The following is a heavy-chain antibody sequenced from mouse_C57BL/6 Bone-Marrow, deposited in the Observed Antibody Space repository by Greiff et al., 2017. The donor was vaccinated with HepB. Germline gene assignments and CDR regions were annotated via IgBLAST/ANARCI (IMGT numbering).Heavy chain of an antibody. CDR2: ISSGGDYI. CDR1: GFTFSSYA. CDR3: TREDYYGSSYYFDY. J-gene: IGHJ2*01. D-gene: IGHD1-1*01. V-gene: IGHV5-9-1*02. Sequence: EVQLVESGEGLVKPGGSLKLSCAASGFTFSSYAMSWVRQTPEKRLEWVAYISSGGDYIYYADTVKGRFTISRDNARNTLYLQMSSLKSEETAMYYCTREDYYGSSYYFDYWGQGTTLTVSS.